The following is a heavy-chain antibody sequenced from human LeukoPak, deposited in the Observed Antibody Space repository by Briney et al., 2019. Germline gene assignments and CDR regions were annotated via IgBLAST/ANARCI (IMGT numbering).Heavy chain of an antibody. J-gene: IGHJ4*02. CDR3: AKDRSGPKIDY. CDR2: ISGSGGST. D-gene: IGHD3-16*02. Sequence: GRTLRLSCAVSGFTLSSYAMSWVPHAPGKGREWVSAISGSGGSTYYADPAKGGFPISRDNSKNTLYLQMNSLRADDTAIYYCAKDRSGPKIDYWGQGTMVTVSS. V-gene: IGHV3-23*01. CDR1: GFTLSSYA.